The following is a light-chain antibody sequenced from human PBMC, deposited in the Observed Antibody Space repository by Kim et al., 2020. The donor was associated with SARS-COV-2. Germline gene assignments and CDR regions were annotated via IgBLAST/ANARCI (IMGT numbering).Light chain of an antibody. V-gene: IGLV3-19*01. J-gene: IGLJ2*01. CDR3: QSRDSVGNVV. Sequence: SSELTQDPAVSVALGQTVRITCQGDSLRSYYATWYQQKPRQAPLLVIFGRNNRPSRIPDRFSGSTSGNTASLTISGAQAEDEADFYCQSRDSVGNVVFGGGTKVTVL. CDR1: SLRSYY. CDR2: GRN.